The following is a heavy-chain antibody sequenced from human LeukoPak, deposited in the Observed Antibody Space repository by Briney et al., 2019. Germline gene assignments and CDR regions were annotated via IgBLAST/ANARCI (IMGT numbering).Heavy chain of an antibody. CDR3: AREEVDSSGFLQPLDY. CDR1: GGSFSGYY. Sequence: SETLSLTCAVYGGSFSGYYWSWIRQPPGKGLEWIGEINHSGSTNYNPSLKSRVTISVDTSKNQFSLKLSSVTAADTAVYYCAREEVDSSGFLQPLDYWGQGTLVTVSS. V-gene: IGHV4-34*01. CDR2: INHSGST. D-gene: IGHD3-22*01. J-gene: IGHJ4*02.